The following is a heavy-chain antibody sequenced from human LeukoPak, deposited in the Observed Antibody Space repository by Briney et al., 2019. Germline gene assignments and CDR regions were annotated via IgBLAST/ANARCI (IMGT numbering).Heavy chain of an antibody. Sequence: ASVKVSCKAFGYSSDSYAISWVRQAPGQGLEWMGWINTNTGKPTYAQGFRGRLVFSLDTSVSTAYLQISGLKAEDTAVYFCARDFGGFDPWGQGTQVTVSS. D-gene: IGHD3-10*01. CDR3: ARDFGGFDP. CDR1: GYSSDSYA. CDR2: INTNTGKP. J-gene: IGHJ5*02. V-gene: IGHV7-4-1*02.